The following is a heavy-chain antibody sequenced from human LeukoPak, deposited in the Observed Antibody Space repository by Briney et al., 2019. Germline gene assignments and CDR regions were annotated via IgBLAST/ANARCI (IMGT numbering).Heavy chain of an antibody. D-gene: IGHD4-17*01. CDR1: GYTFTSYY. J-gene: IGHJ4*02. V-gene: IGHV1-46*01. CDR2: INPSGGST. Sequence: ASVKVSCKTSGYTFTSYYIHWVRQAPGQGLEWMGIINPSGGSTSYAQKFQGRVTMTRDTSTSTIYMYLSSLRSEDTAVYYCARDSLYGVVDYWGQGTLVTVSS. CDR3: ARDSLYGVVDY.